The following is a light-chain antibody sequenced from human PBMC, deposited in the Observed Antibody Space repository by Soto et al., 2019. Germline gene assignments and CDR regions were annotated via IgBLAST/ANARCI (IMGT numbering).Light chain of an antibody. Sequence: DIQMTQSPSTLSGSVGDRVTITCRASQTISSWLARYQQKPGKAPKLLIYKASTVKSGVPSRFSGSGSGTEFTLTISSLQPDDFATYYCQHYNSYSEAVGQGTKVDSK. J-gene: IGKJ1*01. CDR1: QTISSW. V-gene: IGKV1-5*03. CDR2: KAS. CDR3: QHYNSYSEA.